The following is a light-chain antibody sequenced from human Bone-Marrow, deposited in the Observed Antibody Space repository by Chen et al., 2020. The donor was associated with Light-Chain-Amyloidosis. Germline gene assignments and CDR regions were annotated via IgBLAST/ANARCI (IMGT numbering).Light chain of an antibody. J-gene: IGLJ2*01. CDR3: QSADSSGTYEVI. Sequence: SYELTQPPSVSVSPGQTARITCSGDDLPTKYAYWYQQKPGQAPVLVIHRDTERPSGISERVSGSSSGTTATLTISGVQAEDEADYHCQSADSSGTYEVIFGGGTKVTVL. CDR1: DLPTKY. V-gene: IGLV3-25*03. CDR2: RDT.